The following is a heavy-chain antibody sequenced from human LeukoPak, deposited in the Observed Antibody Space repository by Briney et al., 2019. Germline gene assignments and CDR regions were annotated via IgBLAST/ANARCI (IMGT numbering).Heavy chain of an antibody. J-gene: IGHJ4*02. V-gene: IGHV4-59*08. CDR2: IYYSGST. CDR3: AGGGNVVVITV. D-gene: IGHD3-22*01. Sequence: SETLSLTCTVSGGSIHSSYWSWIRQPPGKGLEWIGYIYYSGSTNYNPSLKSRVTISVDTSKNQFSLKLSSVTATDTAVYYCAGGGNVVVITVWGQGTLVTVSS. CDR1: GGSIHSSY.